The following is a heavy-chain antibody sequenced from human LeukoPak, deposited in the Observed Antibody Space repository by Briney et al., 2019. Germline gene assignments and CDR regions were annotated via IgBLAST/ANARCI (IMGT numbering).Heavy chain of an antibody. Sequence: PGGSLRLSCAASGFTFSSYSMNWVRQAPGKGLEWVSSISSSSSYIYYADSVKGRFTISRDNAKNSLYLQMNSLRAEDTAVYYCARDESVVPAADFDYWGQGTLVTVSS. CDR1: GFTFSSYS. D-gene: IGHD2-2*01. CDR3: ARDESVVPAADFDY. V-gene: IGHV3-21*01. CDR2: ISSSSSYI. J-gene: IGHJ4*02.